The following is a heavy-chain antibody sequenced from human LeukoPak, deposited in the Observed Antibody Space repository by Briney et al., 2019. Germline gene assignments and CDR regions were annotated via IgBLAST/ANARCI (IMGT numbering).Heavy chain of an antibody. CDR3: AREPPPHRHRIAAAGAFDY. Sequence: PSETLSLTCTVSGGSISSGGYYWSWIRQHPGKGLEWIGYIYYSGSTYYNPSLKSRVTISVDTSKNQFSLKLSSVTAADTAVYYCAREPPPHRHRIAAAGAFDYWGRGTLVTVSS. D-gene: IGHD6-13*01. V-gene: IGHV4-31*03. CDR2: IYYSGST. J-gene: IGHJ4*02. CDR1: GGSISSGGYY.